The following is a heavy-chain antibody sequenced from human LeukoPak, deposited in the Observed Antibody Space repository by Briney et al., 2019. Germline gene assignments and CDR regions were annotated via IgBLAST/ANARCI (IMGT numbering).Heavy chain of an antibody. V-gene: IGHV3-15*01. CDR3: TTFYHEYSPY. CDR2: IKSSADGGTP. J-gene: IGHJ4*02. D-gene: IGHD2/OR15-2a*01. CDR1: GFSFMNAW. Sequence: GGSLRLSCAASGFSFMNAWMIWVRQAPGKGLEWVGRIKSSADGGTPDYAAPARGRFTISRDDSKNTLYLQMNSLKTEDTAVYYCTTFYHEYSPYWGRGTLVTVSS.